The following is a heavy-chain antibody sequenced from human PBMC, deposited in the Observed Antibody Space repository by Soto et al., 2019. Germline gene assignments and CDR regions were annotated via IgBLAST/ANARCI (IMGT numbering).Heavy chain of an antibody. D-gene: IGHD5-12*01. CDR2: ISAYNGNT. Sequence: ASVKVSCKTSGYTFSNYVINWVRQAPGQGLEWMGWISAYNGNTNFAQKLQGRVSLTTDTSSTTAYMELRSLTSDDTAVYYCARDLVPGYTGFSYYWGQGTLVTVSS. V-gene: IGHV1-18*01. J-gene: IGHJ4*02. CDR1: GYTFSNYV. CDR3: ARDLVPGYTGFSYY.